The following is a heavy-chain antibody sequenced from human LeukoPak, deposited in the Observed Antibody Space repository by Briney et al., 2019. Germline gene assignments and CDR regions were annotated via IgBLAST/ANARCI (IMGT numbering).Heavy chain of an antibody. CDR2: ISGSGGST. Sequence: HPGGSLRLSCAASGVAISGYWMSRVRQAPGKGLEWVSAISGSGGSTYYADSVKGRFTISRDNSKNTLYLQMNSLRAEDTAVYYCAKDPGSLTVTTDYWGQGTLVTVSS. D-gene: IGHD4-17*01. V-gene: IGHV3-23*01. J-gene: IGHJ4*02. CDR1: GVAISGYW. CDR3: AKDPGSLTVTTDY.